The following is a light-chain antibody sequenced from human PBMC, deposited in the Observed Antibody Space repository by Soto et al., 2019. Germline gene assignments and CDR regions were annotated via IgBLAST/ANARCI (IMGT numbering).Light chain of an antibody. CDR2: DVT. CDR3: CSYAGNYTF. CDR1: SNDVGGYDY. Sequence: QSVLTQPRSVSGSPGQSVTISCTGTSNDVGGYDYVSWYQQYPGKAPTYILYDVTKRPSGVPDRFSGSKSGNTASLTISGLQADAEADYYCCSYAGNYTFFGGGTKGTVL. J-gene: IGLJ2*01. V-gene: IGLV2-11*01.